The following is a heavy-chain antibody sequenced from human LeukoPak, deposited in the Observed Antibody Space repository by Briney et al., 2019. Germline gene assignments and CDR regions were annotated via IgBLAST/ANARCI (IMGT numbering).Heavy chain of an antibody. D-gene: IGHD3-10*01. CDR2: INNNGNVN. Sequence: GGSLRLSCAAAGFTFSIYWMNWARQAPGKGLDWVASINNNGNVNYYVDSVKGRFTISRDNAKNSLYLQMTNLSAGDTAVYFCARGSGLAVWGQGATVTVSS. CDR1: GFTFSIYW. V-gene: IGHV3-7*03. CDR3: ARGSGLAV. J-gene: IGHJ6*02.